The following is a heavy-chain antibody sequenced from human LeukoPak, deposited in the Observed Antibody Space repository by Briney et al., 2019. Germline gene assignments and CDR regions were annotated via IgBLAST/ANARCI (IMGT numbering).Heavy chain of an antibody. J-gene: IGHJ3*02. D-gene: IGHD4/OR15-4a*01. Sequence: PSETLSLTCAVYGGSFTGYYWSWIRQPPGKGLEWIGEGDHTGGTKYNPSLKSRVTISVDTSKNQFSLKLSSVTAADTAVYYCARAGDNYGRNAFDIWGQGTMVTVSS. CDR3: ARAGDNYGRNAFDI. CDR1: GGSFTGYY. CDR2: GDHTGGT. V-gene: IGHV4-34*01.